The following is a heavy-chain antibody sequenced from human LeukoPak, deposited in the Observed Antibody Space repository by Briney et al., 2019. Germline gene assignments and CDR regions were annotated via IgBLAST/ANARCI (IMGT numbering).Heavy chain of an antibody. CDR2: FDPEDGET. CDR1: GYTLTELS. D-gene: IGHD2-15*01. J-gene: IGHJ3*02. CDR3: AAVGCSGGSCYSDAFDI. V-gene: IGHV1-24*01. Sequence: ASAKVSCKVSGYTLTELSMHWVRQAPGKGLEWMGGFDPEDGETIYAQKFQGRVTMTEDTSTDTAYMELSSLRSEDSAVYYCAAVGCSGGSCYSDAFDIWGQGTMVTVSS.